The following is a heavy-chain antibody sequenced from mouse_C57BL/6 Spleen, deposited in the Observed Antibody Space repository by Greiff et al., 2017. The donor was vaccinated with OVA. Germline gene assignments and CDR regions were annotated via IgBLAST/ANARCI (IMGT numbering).Heavy chain of an antibody. CDR3: ATTVVDWYFDV. J-gene: IGHJ1*03. V-gene: IGHV1-7*01. Sequence: VQLQQSGAELAKPGASVKLSCKASGYTFTSYWMHWVKQRPGQGLEWIGYINPSSGYTKYNQKFKDKATSTADKSSSTAYMQLSSLTYEDSAVYYCATTVVDWYFDVWGTGTTVTVSS. D-gene: IGHD1-1*01. CDR1: GYTFTSYW. CDR2: INPSSGYT.